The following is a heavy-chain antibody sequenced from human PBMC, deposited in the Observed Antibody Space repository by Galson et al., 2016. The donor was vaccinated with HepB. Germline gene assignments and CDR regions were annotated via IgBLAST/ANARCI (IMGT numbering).Heavy chain of an antibody. V-gene: IGHV3-11*06. CDR3: ARDFMKWLQYGMDV. D-gene: IGHD3-3*01. CDR2: ISSSVTRT. CDR1: GFTFSDYY. Sequence: SLRLSCAASGFTFSDYYMSWIRQAPGEGLEWISTISSSVTRTDYADSVKGRFTISRDNAKNSLYLQMNSLRAEDTAVYYCARDFMKWLQYGMDVWGQGTTVTVSS. J-gene: IGHJ6*02.